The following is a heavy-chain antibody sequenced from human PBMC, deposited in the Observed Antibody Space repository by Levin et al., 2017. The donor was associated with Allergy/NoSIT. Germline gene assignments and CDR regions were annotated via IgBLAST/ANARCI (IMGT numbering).Heavy chain of an antibody. CDR1: GGSISNYY. D-gene: IGHD3-10*01. J-gene: IGHJ5*02. Sequence: PSETLSLTCNVSGGSISNYYWSWIRQPPGKRLEWIGYVYYSGNTNYNPSLKSRVTISVDTSKKQFSLKLTSVTAADTAVYYCARGVRGGSRGDNWFDPWGQGTLVTVSS. CDR3: ARGVRGGSRGDNWFDP. V-gene: IGHV4-59*01. CDR2: VYYSGNT.